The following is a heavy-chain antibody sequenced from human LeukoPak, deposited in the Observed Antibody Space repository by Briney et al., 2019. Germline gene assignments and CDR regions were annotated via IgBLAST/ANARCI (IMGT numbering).Heavy chain of an antibody. Sequence: TSQTLSLTCTVSGGSISSGDYYWSWIRQPPGKGLEWIGEINHSGSTNYNPSLKSRVTISVDTSKNQFSLKLSSVTAADTAVYYCARDGGLYGSGPMDVWGQGTTVTVSS. J-gene: IGHJ6*02. CDR2: INHSGST. CDR1: GGSISSGDYY. CDR3: ARDGGLYGSGPMDV. D-gene: IGHD3-10*01. V-gene: IGHV4-30-4*01.